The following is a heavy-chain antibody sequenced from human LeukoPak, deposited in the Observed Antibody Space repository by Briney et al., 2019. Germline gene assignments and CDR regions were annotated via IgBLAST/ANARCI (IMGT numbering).Heavy chain of an antibody. CDR1: GFTFSSYA. J-gene: IGHJ1*01. CDR2: ISYDERGK. D-gene: IGHD3-16*01. CDR3: STDGTPKFEH. Sequence: GGSLRLSCAASGFTFSSYAMSWVRQAPGKGLEWVPTISYDERGKHYADSVQGRFTISRDNSKSVLYLQLDYLRPEDTAVYYCSTDGTPKFEHWGQGTLVTVSS. V-gene: IGHV3-23*03.